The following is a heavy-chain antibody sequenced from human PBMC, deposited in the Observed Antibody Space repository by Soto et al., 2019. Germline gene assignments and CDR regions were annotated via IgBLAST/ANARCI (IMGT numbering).Heavy chain of an antibody. D-gene: IGHD5-18*01. J-gene: IGHJ4*02. Sequence: SETLSLTCTVSGGSISSGDYYWTWIRQPPGRGLEWIGYIYYTGSTYYNPSLESRLTMSVDTSKKQFSLQLTSVTAADTAVYFCAREHRGYSYGYHFDYWGQGILVTVSS. V-gene: IGHV4-30-4*01. CDR1: GGSISSGDYY. CDR3: AREHRGYSYGYHFDY. CDR2: IYYTGST.